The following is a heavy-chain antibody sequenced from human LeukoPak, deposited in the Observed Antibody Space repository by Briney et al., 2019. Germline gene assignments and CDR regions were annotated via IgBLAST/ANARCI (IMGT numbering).Heavy chain of an antibody. CDR3: AKDLRGYSYGYPPDY. D-gene: IGHD5-18*01. Sequence: GGSLRLSCAVSGFTFSNYGMHWVRQAPGKGLEWVAFIRYDGNNKYYPDSVKGRFTISRDNSKNTLYLQMNSLRAEDTAVYYCAKDLRGYSYGYPPDYWGQGTLVTVSS. J-gene: IGHJ4*02. V-gene: IGHV3-30*02. CDR1: GFTFSNYG. CDR2: IRYDGNNK.